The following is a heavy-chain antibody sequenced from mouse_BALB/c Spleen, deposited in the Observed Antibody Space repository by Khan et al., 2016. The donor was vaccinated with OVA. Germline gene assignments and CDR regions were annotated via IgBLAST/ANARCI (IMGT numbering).Heavy chain of an antibody. D-gene: IGHD2-10*01. CDR1: GFSLTNYG. V-gene: IGHV2-6-1*01. Sequence: QVQLKESGPGLVAPSQSLSITCTISGFSLTNYGVHWVRQPPGKGLEWLVVIWRDGSTPYDSALKSRLTISKDNSKSQVFLEMDSLQTDDTAMYYCARQPYYHYYIMDYWGQGTSVTVSS. CDR2: IWRDGST. J-gene: IGHJ4*01. CDR3: ARQPYYHYYIMDY.